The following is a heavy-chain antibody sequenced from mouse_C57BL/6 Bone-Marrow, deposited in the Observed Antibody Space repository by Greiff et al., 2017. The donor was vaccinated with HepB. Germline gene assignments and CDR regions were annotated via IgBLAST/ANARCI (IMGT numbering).Heavy chain of an antibody. J-gene: IGHJ2*01. V-gene: IGHV1-22*01. CDR3: ARYRDYDSFDY. CDR1: GYTFTDYN. Sequence: EVQLQESGPELVKPGASVKMSCKASGYTFTDYNMHWVKQSHGKSLEWIGYINPNNGGTSYNQKFKGKATLTVNKSSSTAYMELRSLTSEDSAVYYCARYRDYDSFDYWGQGTTLTVSS. CDR2: INPNNGGT. D-gene: IGHD2-4*01.